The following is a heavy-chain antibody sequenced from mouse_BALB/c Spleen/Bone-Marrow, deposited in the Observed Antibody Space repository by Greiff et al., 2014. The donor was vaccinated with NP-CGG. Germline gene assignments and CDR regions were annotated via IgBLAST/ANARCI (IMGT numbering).Heavy chain of an antibody. V-gene: IGHV4-1*02. CDR2: INPESSTI. Sequence: EVQLQESGGGLVQPGGSLKLSCAASGFDFSRYWMTWVRQAPGKGLEWIGEINPESSTINYTPSLEDKFIISRDNAKNTLYLQMSKVRSEDTALYYCAGNGYYGWIAYWGQRTLVTVSA. J-gene: IGHJ3*01. CDR1: GFDFSRYW. CDR3: AGNGYYGWIAY. D-gene: IGHD2-3*01.